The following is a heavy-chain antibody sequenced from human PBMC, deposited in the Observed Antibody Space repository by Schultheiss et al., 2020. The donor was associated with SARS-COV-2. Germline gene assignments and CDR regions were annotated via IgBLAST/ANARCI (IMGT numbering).Heavy chain of an antibody. J-gene: IGHJ4*02. CDR2: IKQDGSEK. Sequence: GGSLRLSCAASGFTFSSYWMSWVRQAPGKGLEWVANIKQDGSEKYYVDSVKGRFTISRDNAKNSLYLQMNSLRAEDTAVYYCARDERGPYYDSSGCIDYWGQGTLVTVSS. V-gene: IGHV3-7*03. CDR1: GFTFSSYW. D-gene: IGHD3-22*01. CDR3: ARDERGPYYDSSGCIDY.